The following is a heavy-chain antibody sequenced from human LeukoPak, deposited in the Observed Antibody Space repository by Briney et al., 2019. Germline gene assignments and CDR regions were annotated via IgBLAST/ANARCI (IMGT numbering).Heavy chain of an antibody. CDR3: AKDGGRDGYRNGYFDY. Sequence: GGSLRLSCAASGFTFSSYSMNWVRQAPGKGLEWVSSISSSSSYIYCADSVKGRFTISRDNAKNSLYLQMNSLRAEDTAVYYCAKDGGRDGYRNGYFDYWGQGTLVTVSS. J-gene: IGHJ4*02. V-gene: IGHV3-21*04. CDR1: GFTFSSYS. CDR2: ISSSSSYI. D-gene: IGHD5-24*01.